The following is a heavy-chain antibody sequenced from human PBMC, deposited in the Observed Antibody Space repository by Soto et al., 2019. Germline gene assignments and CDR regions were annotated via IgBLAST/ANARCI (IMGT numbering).Heavy chain of an antibody. D-gene: IGHD3-9*01. CDR3: ARHDDYDVLTGYYPFVS. CDR2: IYYSGST. Sequence: SETLYLTCTVSGGSISSGGYYWSWIRQHPGKGLEWIGYIYYSGSTYYNPSLKSRVTISVDTSKKQFSLKLSSVTAADTAVYFCARHDDYDVLTGYYPFVSWGQGTLVTVSS. CDR1: GGSISSGGYY. J-gene: IGHJ5*02. V-gene: IGHV4-31*03.